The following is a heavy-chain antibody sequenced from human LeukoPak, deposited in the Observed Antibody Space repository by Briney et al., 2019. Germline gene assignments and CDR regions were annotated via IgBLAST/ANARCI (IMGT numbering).Heavy chain of an antibody. CDR3: AILEMATSYYYYMDV. D-gene: IGHD5-24*01. Sequence: GGSLRLSCAASVFTFSSYSMNWVRQAPGKGLEWVSSISSSSSYIYYADSVKGRFTISRDNAKNSLYLQMNSLRAEDTAVYYCAILEMATSYYYYMDVWGKGTTVTVSS. CDR1: VFTFSSYS. V-gene: IGHV3-21*01. J-gene: IGHJ6*03. CDR2: ISSSSSYI.